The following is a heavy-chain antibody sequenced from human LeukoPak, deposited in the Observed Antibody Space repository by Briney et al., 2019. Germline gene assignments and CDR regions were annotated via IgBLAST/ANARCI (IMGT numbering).Heavy chain of an antibody. Sequence: GGSLRLSCTASGLTLSNYWMIWVRQAPGKGLQWVAKIKQDGSEKYYVDSVKGRFTISRDNAENSLYLQMNSLRVEDTAVYYCATRSSGNPYFWGQGTLVTVSS. D-gene: IGHD1-26*01. V-gene: IGHV3-7*03. J-gene: IGHJ4*02. CDR2: IKQDGSEK. CDR3: ATRSSGNPYF. CDR1: GLTLSNYW.